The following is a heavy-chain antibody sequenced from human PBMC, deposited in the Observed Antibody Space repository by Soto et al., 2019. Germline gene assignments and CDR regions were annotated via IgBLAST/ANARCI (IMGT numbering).Heavy chain of an antibody. V-gene: IGHV4-59*01. CDR3: TRATYYRYYFDV. D-gene: IGHD3-10*01. J-gene: IGHJ4*01. CDR2: IYYSGTT. Sequence: SETLSLTCTVSGGSINNYYLSWIRQSPGKGLEWIGYIYYSGTTNYNPSLKSRVTISIDRSENQFSLKVSSVTAADTAVYFWTRATYYRYYFDVWGHGTLVTVSS. CDR1: GGSINNYY.